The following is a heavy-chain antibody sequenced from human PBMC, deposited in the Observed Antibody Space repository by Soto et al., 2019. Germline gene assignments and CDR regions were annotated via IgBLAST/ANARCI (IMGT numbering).Heavy chain of an antibody. V-gene: IGHV3-30*18. J-gene: IGHJ4*02. Sequence: LRLSCAASAFTFSSYGMHWVRQAPGKGLEWVAVISYDGSNKYYADSVKGRFTISRDNSKNTLYLQMNSLRAEDTAVYYCAKDHQFQLLYGDYVGYWGQGTLVTVSS. CDR3: AKDHQFQLLYGDYVGY. CDR1: AFTFSSYG. D-gene: IGHD4-17*01. CDR2: ISYDGSNK.